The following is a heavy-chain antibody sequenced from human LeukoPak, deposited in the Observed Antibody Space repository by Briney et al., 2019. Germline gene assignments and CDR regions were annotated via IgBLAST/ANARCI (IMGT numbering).Heavy chain of an antibody. CDR2: INHSGCT. CDR1: GGSFSGYY. V-gene: IGHV4-34*01. Sequence: SETLSLTCAVYGGSFSGYYWSWIRQPPGKGLEWIGEINHSGCTNYNPSLKSRVTISVDTSKNQFSLKLSSVTAADTAVYYCARVRGYDYVWGSYRRLYYFDYWGQGTLVTVSS. J-gene: IGHJ4*02. CDR3: ARVRGYDYVWGSYRRLYYFDY. D-gene: IGHD3-16*02.